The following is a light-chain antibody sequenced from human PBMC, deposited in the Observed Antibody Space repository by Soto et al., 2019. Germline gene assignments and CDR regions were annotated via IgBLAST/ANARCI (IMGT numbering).Light chain of an antibody. J-gene: IGLJ2*01. V-gene: IGLV2-23*02. CDR2: EVS. Sequence: QSVLTQPASVSGSPGQSITISCTGTSSDVGSYNLVSWYQHHPGKAPKLMIYEVSKRPSGVSNRFSGSKSGNTASLIISGLQAEDEADYYCCSYAGSSTLVFGGGTKLTVL. CDR1: SSDVGSYNL. CDR3: CSYAGSSTLV.